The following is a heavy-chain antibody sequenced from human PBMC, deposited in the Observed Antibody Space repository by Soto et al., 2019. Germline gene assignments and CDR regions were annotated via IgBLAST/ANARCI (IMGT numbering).Heavy chain of an antibody. CDR1: GFTFSDYY. Sequence: GGSLRLSCAASGFTFSDYYMSWIRQAPGKGLEWVSYISSSGTTIYYAASVKGRFTISRDNAKNKLYLQMNSLRAEDTAVYYCAKDAIPYNGVWDASYLWGQGTKVTVSS. D-gene: IGHD2-8*01. CDR3: AKDAIPYNGVWDASYL. V-gene: IGHV3-11*01. CDR2: ISSSGTTI. J-gene: IGHJ3*01.